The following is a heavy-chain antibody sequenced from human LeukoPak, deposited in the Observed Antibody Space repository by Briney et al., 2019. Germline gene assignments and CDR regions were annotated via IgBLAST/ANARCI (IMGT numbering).Heavy chain of an antibody. CDR1: GGSISSSSYY. Sequence: SETLSLTCTVSGGSISSSSYYWGWIRQPPGQGLEWIGSIYYSGSTYYNPSLKSRVTISVDTSKNQFSLKLSSVTAADTAVYYCARVGGDCGGDCYHCYSMDVWGKGTTVTVSS. V-gene: IGHV4-39*07. D-gene: IGHD2-21*02. J-gene: IGHJ6*03. CDR3: ARVGGDCGGDCYHCYSMDV. CDR2: IYYSGST.